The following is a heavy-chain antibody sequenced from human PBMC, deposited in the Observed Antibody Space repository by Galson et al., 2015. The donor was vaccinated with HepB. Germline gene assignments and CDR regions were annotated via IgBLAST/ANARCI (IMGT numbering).Heavy chain of an antibody. CDR1: GFTFSDYY. D-gene: IGHD3-16*01. CDR2: ISSSGSTI. V-gene: IGHV3-11*01. J-gene: IGHJ3*02. Sequence: SLRLSCAASGFTFSDYYMSWIRQAPGKGLEWVSYISSSGSTIYYADSVKGRLTISRDNAKNSLYLQMNSLRAEDTAVYYCAREPGGFNPDGAAFDIWGQGTMVTVSS. CDR3: AREPGGFNPDGAAFDI.